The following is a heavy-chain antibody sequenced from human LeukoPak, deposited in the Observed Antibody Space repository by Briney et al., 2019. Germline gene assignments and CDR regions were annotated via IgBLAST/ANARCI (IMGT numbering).Heavy chain of an antibody. Sequence: AGGSPRLSCAASGFTFSSYGMHWVRQAPGKGLEWVAVIWYDGSNKYYADSVKGRFTISRDNSKNTLYLQMNSLRAEDTAVYYCAKDLPELLGAFDIWGQGTMVTVSS. CDR3: AKDLPELLGAFDI. V-gene: IGHV3-33*06. CDR1: GFTFSSYG. J-gene: IGHJ3*02. D-gene: IGHD1-7*01. CDR2: IWYDGSNK.